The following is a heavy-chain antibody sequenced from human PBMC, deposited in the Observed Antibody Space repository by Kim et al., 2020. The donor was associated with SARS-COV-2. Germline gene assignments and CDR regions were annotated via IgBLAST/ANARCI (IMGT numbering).Heavy chain of an antibody. D-gene: IGHD6-13*01. CDR2: MNPNRGNT. J-gene: IGHJ4*02. V-gene: IGHV1-8*01. Sequence: ASVKVSCKASGYIFTSYDINWVRQATGQGLEWMGWMNPNRGNTGYAQKFQGRVTMTRNTSITTAYMELSSLRSEDTAVYYCARRIAAAGTPIGYWGQGTLVTVSS. CDR3: ARRIAAAGTPIGY. CDR1: GYIFTSYD.